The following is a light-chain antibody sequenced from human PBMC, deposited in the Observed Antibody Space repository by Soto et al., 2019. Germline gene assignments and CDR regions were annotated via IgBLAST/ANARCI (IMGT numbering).Light chain of an antibody. CDR1: QSVSSN. CDR3: QQYNKWPLT. Sequence: EIVMTQSPATPSVSPGERATLSCRASQSVSSNLAWYQQKPGQAPRLLIYGASTRATGIPVRFSGSASGTEFTLTISSLQSEDFTVYYCQQYNKWPLTFGQGTKVDIK. CDR2: GAS. V-gene: IGKV3-15*01. J-gene: IGKJ1*01.